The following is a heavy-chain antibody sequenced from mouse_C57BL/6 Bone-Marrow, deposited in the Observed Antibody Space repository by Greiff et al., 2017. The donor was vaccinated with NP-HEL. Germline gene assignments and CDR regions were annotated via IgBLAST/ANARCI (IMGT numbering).Heavy chain of an antibody. CDR3: ARSPSYYSNYAFAY. V-gene: IGHV1-18*01. Sequence: VQLKQSGPELVKPGASVKIPCKASGYTFTDYNMDWVKQSHGKSLEWIGDINPNNGGTIYNQKFKGKATLTVDKSSSTAYMELRSLTSEDTAVYYCARSPSYYSNYAFAYWGQGTLVTVSA. CDR2: INPNNGGT. CDR1: GYTFTDYN. D-gene: IGHD2-5*01. J-gene: IGHJ3*01.